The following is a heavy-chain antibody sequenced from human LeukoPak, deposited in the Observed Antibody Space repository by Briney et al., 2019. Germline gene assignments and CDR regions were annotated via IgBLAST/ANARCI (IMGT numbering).Heavy chain of an antibody. CDR1: GGSFSGYY. V-gene: IGHV4-34*01. J-gene: IGHJ5*02. CDR2: INHSGST. D-gene: IGHD6-6*01. Sequence: SETLSLTCAVYGGSFSGYYWSWIRQPPGKGLEWIGEINHSGSTNYNPSLKSRVTISVDTSKNQFSLKLSSVTAADTAVYYCARGIPMSIAARSGRISSWFDPWGQGTLVTVSS. CDR3: ARGIPMSIAARSGRISSWFDP.